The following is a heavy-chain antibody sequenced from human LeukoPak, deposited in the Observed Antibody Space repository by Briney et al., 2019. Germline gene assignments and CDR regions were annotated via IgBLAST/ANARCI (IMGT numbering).Heavy chain of an antibody. V-gene: IGHV3-21*01. CDR1: GFTFSSYS. J-gene: IGHJ4*02. CDR3: ARDYLDRDFWGGYFDY. Sequence: GGSLRLSCAASGFTFSSYSMNWVRQAPGKGLEWVSSISSSSSYIYYADSVKGRFTISRDNAKNSLYLQMNSLRAEDTAVYYCARDYLDRDFWGGYFDYWGQGTLVTVSS. D-gene: IGHD3-3*01. CDR2: ISSSSSYI.